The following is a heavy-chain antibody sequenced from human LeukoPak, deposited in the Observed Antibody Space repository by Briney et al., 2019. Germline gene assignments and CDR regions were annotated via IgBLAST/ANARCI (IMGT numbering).Heavy chain of an antibody. CDR2: ITGDGRGT. Sequence: VGSLRLSCVASGVTFENYAMHWVRQAPGKGLEWVSLITGDGRGTYFADSLRGRFTISRDNSKKSLYLQMNSLRAEDTALYYCAKDLGAYAHFYLDNWGKGTLVTVSS. V-gene: IGHV3-43*02. CDR1: GVTFENYA. J-gene: IGHJ4*02. D-gene: IGHD3-3*02. CDR3: AKDLGAYAHFYLDN.